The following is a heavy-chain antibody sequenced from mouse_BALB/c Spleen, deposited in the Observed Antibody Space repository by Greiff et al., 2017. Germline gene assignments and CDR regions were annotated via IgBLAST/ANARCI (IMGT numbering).Heavy chain of an antibody. D-gene: IGHD2-4*01. J-gene: IGHJ2*01. CDR3: ATMIIDY. CDR1: GYTFTSYW. V-gene: IGHV1S81*02. Sequence: QVHVKQPGAELVKPGASVKLSCKASGYTFTSYWMHWVKQRPGQGLEWIGEINPSNGRTNYNEKFKSKATLTVDKSSSTAYMQLSSLTSEDSAVYYCATMIIDYWGQGTTLTVSS. CDR2: INPSNGRT.